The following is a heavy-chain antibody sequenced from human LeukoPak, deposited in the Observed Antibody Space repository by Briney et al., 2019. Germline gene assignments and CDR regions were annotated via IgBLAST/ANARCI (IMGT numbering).Heavy chain of an antibody. CDR3: ARRVIHYYDSSGYYPRAFDI. CDR2: INHSGST. J-gene: IGHJ3*02. D-gene: IGHD3-22*01. V-gene: IGHV4-34*01. Sequence: TSETLSLTCAVYGGSFSGYYWSWIRQPPGKGLEWIGEINHSGSTNYNPSLKSRVTISVDRSKNQFSLKLSSVTAAGTAVYYCARRVIHYYDSSGYYPRAFDIWGQGTMVTVSS. CDR1: GGSFSGYY.